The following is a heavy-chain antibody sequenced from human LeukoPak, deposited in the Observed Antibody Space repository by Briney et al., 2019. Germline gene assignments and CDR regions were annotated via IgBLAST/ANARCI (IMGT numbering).Heavy chain of an antibody. D-gene: IGHD2-2*01. CDR1: GGFISSHY. Sequence: SETLSVICSVSGGFISSHYWSWIRQPAGKGLEGIGRIYSSGTTNYSPSLKSRVTMSVDTSKNQFSLRLSSVTAADTAVYFCTSDIVLPTAYWYFDLWGRGTLVTVSS. CDR2: IYSSGTT. V-gene: IGHV4-4*07. CDR3: TSDIVLPTAYWYFDL. J-gene: IGHJ2*01.